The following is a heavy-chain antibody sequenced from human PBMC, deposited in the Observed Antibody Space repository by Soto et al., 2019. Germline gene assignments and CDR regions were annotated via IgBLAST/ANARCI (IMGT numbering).Heavy chain of an antibody. D-gene: IGHD7-27*01. V-gene: IGHV3-30*18. CDR1: GFTFSSYG. CDR2: ISYDGSNK. J-gene: IGHJ3*02. Sequence: QVQLVESGGGVVLPGRSLRLSCAASGFTFSSYGMHWVRQAPGKGLEWVALISYDGSNKYYADSVKGRFTISRDNSKNTLYLQMNSLRTEDTAVYYCAKDLGHGGRGAFDIWGQGTMVTVSS. CDR3: AKDLGHGGRGAFDI.